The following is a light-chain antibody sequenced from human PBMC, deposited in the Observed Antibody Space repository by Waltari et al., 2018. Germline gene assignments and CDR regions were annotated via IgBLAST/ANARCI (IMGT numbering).Light chain of an antibody. V-gene: IGKV2-28*01. CDR2: LGS. Sequence: DIVMTQSPLSLPVTPGEPASIPSRSSQSLLHSNGYNYLDWYLQKPGQSPQLLIYLGSNRASGVPDRFSGSGSGTDFTLKISRVEAEDVGVYYCMQALQTPLTFGGGTKVEIK. CDR3: MQALQTPLT. CDR1: QSLLHSNGYNY. J-gene: IGKJ4*01.